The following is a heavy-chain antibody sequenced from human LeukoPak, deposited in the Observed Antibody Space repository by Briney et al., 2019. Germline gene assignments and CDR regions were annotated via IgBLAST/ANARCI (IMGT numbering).Heavy chain of an antibody. Sequence: SETLSLTCTVSGYSISSGYYWGWIRQPPGKGLEWIGSIYHSGSTYYNPSLKSRVTISVDTSKNQFSLKLSSVTAADTAVYYCAGASGSYFGNWFDPWGQGTLVTVSS. J-gene: IGHJ5*02. CDR3: AGASGSYFGNWFDP. CDR1: GYSISSGYY. D-gene: IGHD1-26*01. CDR2: IYHSGST. V-gene: IGHV4-38-2*02.